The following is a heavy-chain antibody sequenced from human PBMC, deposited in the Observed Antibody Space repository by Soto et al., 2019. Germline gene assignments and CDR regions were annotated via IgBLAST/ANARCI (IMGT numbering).Heavy chain of an antibody. CDR2: IYYSGST. D-gene: IGHD3-22*01. V-gene: IGHV4-31*03. CDR1: GGSISSGGYY. CDR3: ARAPRWNYDSSGYYYLGYFDY. Sequence: SETLSLTCTVSGGSISSGGYYWSWIRQHPGKGLEWIGYIYYSGSTYYNPSLKSRVTISVDTSKNQFSLKLSSVTAADTAVYYCARAPRWNYDSSGYYYLGYFDYWGQGTLVTVSS. J-gene: IGHJ4*02.